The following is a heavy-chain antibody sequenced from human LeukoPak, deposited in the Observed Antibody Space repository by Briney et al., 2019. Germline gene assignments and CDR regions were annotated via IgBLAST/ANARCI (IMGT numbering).Heavy chain of an antibody. CDR2: IKQDGSEK. D-gene: IGHD6-19*01. CDR3: ARYLYSSGWLYYFDY. V-gene: IGHV3-7*05. J-gene: IGHJ4*02. CDR1: GFTFSSYW. Sequence: PGGSLRLSCAASGFTFSSYWMSWVRQAPGKGLEWVANIKQDGSEKYYVDSVKGRFTISRDNAKNSLYLQMNSLRAEDTAVYYCARYLYSSGWLYYFDYWGQGTLVTVSS.